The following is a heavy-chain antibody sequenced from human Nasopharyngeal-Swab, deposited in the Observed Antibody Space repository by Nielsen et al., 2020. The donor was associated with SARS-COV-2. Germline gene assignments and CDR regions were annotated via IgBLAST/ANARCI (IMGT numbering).Heavy chain of an antibody. J-gene: IGHJ6*03. Sequence: SQTLSLTCTGSGGSISSYYWSWIRHPPRKGLEWIGYIYYSGSTNYNPSLKSRVTISVDTSKNQFSLKLSPVTAADTAVYYCARTIGASRGYSYGSYYYMDVWGKGTTVTVSS. D-gene: IGHD5-18*01. CDR3: ARTIGASRGYSYGSYYYMDV. V-gene: IGHV4-59*01. CDR1: GGSISSYY. CDR2: IYYSGST.